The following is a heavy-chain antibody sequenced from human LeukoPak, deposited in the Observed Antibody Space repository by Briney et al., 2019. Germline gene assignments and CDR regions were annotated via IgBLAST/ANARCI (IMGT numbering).Heavy chain of an antibody. D-gene: IGHD6-13*01. CDR3: ARVVAASGGDY. CDR1: GASISSGGYC. CDR2: IYHSGST. Sequence: PSDTLSLTCTVSGASISSGGYCWSWIRQPPRKGLEWIGYIYHSGSTYYNPSLKSRVTISVDRSKNQFSLKLSSVTAADTAVYYCARVVAASGGDYWGQGTLVTVSS. J-gene: IGHJ4*02. V-gene: IGHV4-30-2*01.